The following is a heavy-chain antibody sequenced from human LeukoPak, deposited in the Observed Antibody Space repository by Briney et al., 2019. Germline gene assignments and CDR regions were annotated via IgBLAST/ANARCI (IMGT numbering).Heavy chain of an antibody. J-gene: IGHJ6*04. CDR2: ISSDGSNK. Sequence: GGTLRLSCAASGFTFSSYALHWVRQAPGTGREWAAVISSDGSNKDYEVSAKARFTISRDNSKNTQSLQMNSLRAEDTAGYYCARDCSRTYYYYYGMDVWGKGTTVTVSS. CDR3: ARDCSRTYYYYYGMDV. V-gene: IGHV3-30*04. CDR1: GFTFSSYA. D-gene: IGHD2-15*01.